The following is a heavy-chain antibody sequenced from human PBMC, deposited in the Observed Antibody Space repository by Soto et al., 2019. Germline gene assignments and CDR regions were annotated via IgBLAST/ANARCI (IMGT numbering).Heavy chain of an antibody. D-gene: IGHD6-19*01. CDR2: ISYDGSNK. V-gene: IGHV3-30-3*01. CDR3: ARARQWLVQYYYYYGMDV. CDR1: GCTFSSYA. Sequence: GGSLRLSCAASGCTFSSYAIHWVRQAPGKGLEWVAVISYDGSNKYYADSVKGRFTISRDNSKNTLYLQMNSLRAEDTAVYYCARARQWLVQYYYYYGMDVWGQGTTVTVSS. J-gene: IGHJ6*02.